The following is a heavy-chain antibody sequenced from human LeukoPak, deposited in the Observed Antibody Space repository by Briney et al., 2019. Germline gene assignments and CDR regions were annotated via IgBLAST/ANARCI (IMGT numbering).Heavy chain of an antibody. CDR3: ARSLGIAAAGTFDY. CDR2: IYYSGST. J-gene: IGHJ4*02. D-gene: IGHD6-13*01. CDR1: GGSISSYY. Sequence: SETLSLTCTVSGGSISSYYWSWIRQPSGKGLEWIGYIYYSGSTNYNPSLKSRVTISVDTSKNQFSLKLSSVTAADTAVYYCARSLGIAAAGTFDYWGQGTLVTVSS. V-gene: IGHV4-59*01.